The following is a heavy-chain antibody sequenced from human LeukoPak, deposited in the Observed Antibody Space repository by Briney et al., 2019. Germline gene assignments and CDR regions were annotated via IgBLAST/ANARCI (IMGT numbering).Heavy chain of an antibody. Sequence: GASVKVSCKVSGYTLTELSMHWVRQAPGKGLEWMGGFDPEDGETIYAQKFQGRVTMTEDTSTDTAYMELSSLRSEDTAVYYCATNGPYSSGWSPVPFDYWGQGTLVTDAS. CDR3: ATNGPYSSGWSPVPFDY. D-gene: IGHD6-19*01. CDR1: GYTLTELS. V-gene: IGHV1-24*01. J-gene: IGHJ4*02. CDR2: FDPEDGET.